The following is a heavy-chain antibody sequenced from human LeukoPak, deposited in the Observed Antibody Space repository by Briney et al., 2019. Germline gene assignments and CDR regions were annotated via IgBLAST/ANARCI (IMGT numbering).Heavy chain of an antibody. Sequence: GGSLRLSCSASGFTFSSYAMHWVRQAPGKGLEYVSAISSNGGSTYYADSVKGRFTISRDNSKNTLYLQMSSLRAEDTAVYYCVKSIAVAGTIFDYWGQGTLVTVSS. CDR1: GFTFSSYA. CDR3: VKSIAVAGTIFDY. D-gene: IGHD6-19*01. J-gene: IGHJ4*02. CDR2: ISSNGGST. V-gene: IGHV3-64D*06.